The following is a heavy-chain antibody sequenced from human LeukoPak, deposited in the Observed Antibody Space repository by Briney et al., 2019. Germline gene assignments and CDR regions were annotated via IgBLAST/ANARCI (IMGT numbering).Heavy chain of an antibody. D-gene: IGHD2-15*01. CDR3: TRRVSATRWFDP. V-gene: IGHV3-74*01. Sequence: GGSLRLSCAASGFTFSDYWMHWVRQAPGKGLVWVSRINGDGTTTIYADSVKGRFTISRDNAENTMYLQMNSLRVEDTAVYYCTRRVSATRWFDPWGQGTPVTVSS. J-gene: IGHJ5*02. CDR1: GFTFSDYW. CDR2: INGDGTTT.